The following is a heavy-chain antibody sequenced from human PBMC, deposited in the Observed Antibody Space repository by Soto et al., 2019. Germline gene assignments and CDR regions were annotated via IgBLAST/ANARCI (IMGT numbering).Heavy chain of an antibody. CDR2: IYYSGST. CDR1: SGSISTSNYY. CDR3: APSRDGSGSYFSSVCDY. J-gene: IGHJ4*02. D-gene: IGHD3-10*01. Sequence: SETLSLTCTVTSGSISTSNYYWGWIRQPPGKGLEWIGSIYYSGSTYYNPSLKSRVTISIEKSKNQFSLKLNSVTAADTAVYFCAPSRDGSGSYFSSVCDYWGQGNPVPVSP. V-gene: IGHV4-39*01.